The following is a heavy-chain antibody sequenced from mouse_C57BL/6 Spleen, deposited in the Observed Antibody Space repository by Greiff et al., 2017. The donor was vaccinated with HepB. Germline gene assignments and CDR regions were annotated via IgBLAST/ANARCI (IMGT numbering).Heavy chain of an antibody. V-gene: IGHV14-4*01. CDR3: TTGGYYFDD. CDR2: IDPENGDT. CDR1: GFNIKDDY. D-gene: IGHD3-1*01. Sequence: EVQLKESGAELVRPGASVKLSCTASGFNIKDDYMHWVKQRPEQGLEWIGWIDPENGDTEYASKFQGKATITADTSSNTAYLQLSSLTSEDTAVYYCTTGGYYFDDWGQGTTLTVSS. J-gene: IGHJ2*01.